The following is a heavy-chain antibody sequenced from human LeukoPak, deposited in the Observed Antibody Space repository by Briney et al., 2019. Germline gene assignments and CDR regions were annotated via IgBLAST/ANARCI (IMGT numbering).Heavy chain of an antibody. V-gene: IGHV4-39*07. Sequence: PSETLSLTCSVSGISITSRSYYWGWVRQPPGKGLEWIGSTIFYSGNTYYQPSLKSRVTISLDTSTNQFSLKLSSVTAADTAVYYCVRDSSSHYHPNWFDPWGQGTLVTVSS. CDR2: IFYSGNT. CDR3: VRDSSSHYHPNWFDP. D-gene: IGHD3-22*01. CDR1: GISITSRSYY. J-gene: IGHJ5*02.